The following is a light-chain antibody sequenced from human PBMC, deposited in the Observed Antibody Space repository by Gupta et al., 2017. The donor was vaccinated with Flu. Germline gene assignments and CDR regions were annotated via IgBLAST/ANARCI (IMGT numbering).Light chain of an antibody. J-gene: IGLJ1*01. Sequence: QSALTQPPSVSGSPGQSVTLSCTGTSSDVGRYNRVSWYQQSPGTAPKLMIYEVTNRPSGVPDRFSGSKSGNTASLTISGLQAEDEADYYCTSYTSSSTYVFGTGTKVTVL. CDR3: TSYTSSSTYV. CDR2: EVT. V-gene: IGLV2-18*02. CDR1: SSDVGRYNR.